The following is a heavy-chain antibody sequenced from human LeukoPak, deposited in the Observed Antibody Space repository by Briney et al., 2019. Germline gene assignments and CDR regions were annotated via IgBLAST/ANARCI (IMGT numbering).Heavy chain of an antibody. CDR3: ATIAVAGTIGDY. CDR1: GASISSYY. Sequence: KPSETLSLTCTVSGASISSYYWSWIRQPAGKGLEWIGRIYTSGSTNYNPPLKSRVTISVDKSKNQFSLKLSSVTAADTAVYYCATIAVAGTIGDYWGQGTLVTVSS. D-gene: IGHD6-19*01. J-gene: IGHJ4*02. V-gene: IGHV4-4*07. CDR2: IYTSGST.